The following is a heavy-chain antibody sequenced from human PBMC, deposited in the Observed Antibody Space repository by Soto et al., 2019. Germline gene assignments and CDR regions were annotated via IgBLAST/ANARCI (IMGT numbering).Heavy chain of an antibody. J-gene: IGHJ6*02. CDR2: IYYSGST. CDR3: ARGSRLMVYATYLYYYGMDV. D-gene: IGHD2-8*01. CDR1: GGSVSSGSYY. V-gene: IGHV4-61*01. Sequence: SETLSLTCTVSGGSVSSGSYYWSWIRQPPGKGLEWIGYIYYSGSTNYNPSLKSQVTISVDTSKNQFSLKLSSVTAADTAVYYCARGSRLMVYATYLYYYGMDVWGQGTTVTVSS.